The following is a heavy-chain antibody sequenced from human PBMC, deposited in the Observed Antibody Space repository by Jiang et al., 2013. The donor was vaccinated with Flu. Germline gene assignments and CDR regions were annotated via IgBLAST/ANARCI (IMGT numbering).Heavy chain of an antibody. Sequence: GAEVKKPGSSVRVSCKTAENVFSSYAMNWVRQAPGQGLVWMGGIIPIIGTPDYAQEFQDRITIYADESTRTAYLEVTSLTYEDTAVYYCVRGPRQWLAQNGXSWFDPWGQGTLVTVSS. CDR1: ENVFSSYA. D-gene: IGHD6-19*01. CDR3: VRGPRQWLAQNGXSWFDP. CDR2: IIPIIGTP. V-gene: IGHV1-69*01. J-gene: IGHJ5*02.